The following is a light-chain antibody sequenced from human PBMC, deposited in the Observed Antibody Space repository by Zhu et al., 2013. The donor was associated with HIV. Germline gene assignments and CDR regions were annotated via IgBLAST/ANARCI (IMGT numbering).Light chain of an antibody. Sequence: DIQMTQSPSAMSASVGDRITITCRASQDIGNYLVWFQQKPGQAPKRLISAASNLQSGVPSRFSGSGSGTDFTLTISSLQPEDFATYYCQQSYSTPLTFGGGTKVEIK. CDR3: QQSYSTPLT. J-gene: IGKJ4*01. CDR2: AAS. V-gene: IGKV1-39*01. CDR1: QDIGNY.